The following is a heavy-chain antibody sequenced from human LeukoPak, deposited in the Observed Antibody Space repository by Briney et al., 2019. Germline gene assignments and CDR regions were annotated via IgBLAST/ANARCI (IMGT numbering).Heavy chain of an antibody. D-gene: IGHD2-15*01. V-gene: IGHV4-59*01. CDR1: GGSISSYY. J-gene: IGHJ5*02. Sequence: PSETLSLTCTVSGGSISSYYWSWIRQPPGKGLEWIGYIYYSGSTNYNPSLKSRVTISVDTFKNQFSLKLSSVTAADTAVYYCAAERVVAAAAFDPWGQGTLVTVSS. CDR3: AAERVVAAAAFDP. CDR2: IYYSGST.